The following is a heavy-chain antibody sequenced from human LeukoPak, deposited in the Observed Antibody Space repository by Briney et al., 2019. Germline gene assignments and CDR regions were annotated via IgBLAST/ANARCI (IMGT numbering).Heavy chain of an antibody. Sequence: GASVKVSCKASGYTFTGYYMHWVRQAPGQGLEWMGWINPNSGGTNYAQKFQGRVTITRDMSTSTAYMELSSLRSEDTAVYYCAAGFFDWLYRDYYYYGMDVWGQGTTVTVSS. D-gene: IGHD3-9*01. CDR1: GYTFTGYY. CDR3: AAGFFDWLYRDYYYYGMDV. J-gene: IGHJ6*02. CDR2: INPNSGGT. V-gene: IGHV1-2*02.